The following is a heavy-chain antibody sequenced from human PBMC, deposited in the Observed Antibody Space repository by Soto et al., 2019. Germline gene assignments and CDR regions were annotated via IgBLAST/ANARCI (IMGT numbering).Heavy chain of an antibody. CDR1: GYTVSAYS. Sequence: QSQLVQSGAEIKKTGSSVKVSCKSTGYTVSAYSMNWVRQAPGQSLEWLGWINAGSANTKYSQNSQSRDSITRNTSASTVNMELTGLTAHDTAVYYFECDAGRLGARANDPLEIWGQGTMVTVSS. D-gene: IGHD3-10*01. CDR3: ECDAGRLGARANDPLEI. CDR2: INAGSANT. J-gene: IGHJ3*02. V-gene: IGHV1-3*01.